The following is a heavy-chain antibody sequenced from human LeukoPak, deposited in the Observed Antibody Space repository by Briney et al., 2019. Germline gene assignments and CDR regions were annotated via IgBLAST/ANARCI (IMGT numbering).Heavy chain of an antibody. V-gene: IGHV3-33*01. CDR1: GFTFSSYG. CDR2: IWYDGSNK. J-gene: IGHJ4*02. D-gene: IGHD1-26*01. Sequence: PGRSLRLSCAASGFTFSSYGMHWVRQAPAKGLEWVAVIWYDGSNKYYADSVKGRFTISRDNSKNTLYLQMNSLRAEDTAVYYCARDRVGASDWGQGTLVTVST. CDR3: ARDRVGASD.